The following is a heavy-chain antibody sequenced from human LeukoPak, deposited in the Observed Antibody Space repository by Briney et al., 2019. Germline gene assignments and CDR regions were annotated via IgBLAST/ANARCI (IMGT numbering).Heavy chain of an antibody. Sequence: SETLSLTCTVSGGSISSSSYYWVWIRQPPGKGLDWIGSIYYSGSIYYNPSLKSRVTISVDTSKNQFSLKLSSVTAADTAVYYCACAGYCTNGVCYTLGGFFYGGQGTLVTVSS. D-gene: IGHD2-8*01. J-gene: IGHJ4*02. CDR1: GGSISSSSYY. V-gene: IGHV4-39*07. CDR2: IYYSGSI. CDR3: ACAGYCTNGVCYTLGGFFY.